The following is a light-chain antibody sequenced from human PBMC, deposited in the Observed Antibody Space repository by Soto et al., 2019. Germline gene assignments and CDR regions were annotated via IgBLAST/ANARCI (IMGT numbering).Light chain of an antibody. CDR2: AAS. J-gene: IGKJ4*01. Sequence: DIQMTQSPTSLSASVGDRVTITCRASQDINAYLNWYQHKPGKSPKLLIYAASSLQSGVPSRFSGSESGTDFTLTINSLQPDDSAIYYCQQTYTTRALTFGGGTKVDIK. CDR3: QQTYTTRALT. V-gene: IGKV1-39*01. CDR1: QDINAY.